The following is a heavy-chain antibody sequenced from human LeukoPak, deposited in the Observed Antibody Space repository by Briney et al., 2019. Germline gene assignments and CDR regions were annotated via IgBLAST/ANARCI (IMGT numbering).Heavy chain of an antibody. CDR2: IRYDGNDH. D-gene: IGHD1-26*01. Sequence: GGSLRLSCAGSGFAFNRFGIHWVRQAPGKGLEWVALIRYDGNDHWYGDSAKGRFTISRDNSRDTVYSEMGGLRDEDTAVYYCARWGIVGHDAFDLWGQGTMVTVSS. J-gene: IGHJ3*01. CDR3: ARWGIVGHDAFDL. V-gene: IGHV3-33*01. CDR1: GFAFNRFG.